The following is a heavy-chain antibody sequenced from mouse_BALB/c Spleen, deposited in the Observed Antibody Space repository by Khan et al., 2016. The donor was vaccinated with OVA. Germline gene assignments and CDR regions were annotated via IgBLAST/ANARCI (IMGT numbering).Heavy chain of an antibody. Sequence: EVQLLETGGGLVKSGGSLKLSCAASGFTFSTYAMSWVRQTPEKRLEWVATISTGDTYTYYPDSVKGRFTISRDNAKNTLYLQMSSLRSEDTAMYYCVRPPITTVVATSYWFFDVWGAGTTVTVST. J-gene: IGHJ1*01. D-gene: IGHD1-1*01. CDR3: VRPPITTVVATSYWFFDV. CDR1: GFTFSTYA. V-gene: IGHV5-9-3*01. CDR2: ISTGDTYT.